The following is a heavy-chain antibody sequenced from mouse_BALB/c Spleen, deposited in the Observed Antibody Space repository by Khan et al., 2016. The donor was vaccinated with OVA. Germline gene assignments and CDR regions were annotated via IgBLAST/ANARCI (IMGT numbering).Heavy chain of an antibody. CDR2: IWTGGGT. CDR1: GFSLTSYD. CDR3: VRRCNYCGRFYWYFDV. Sequence: QVQLKESGPGLVAPSQSLSITCTVSGFSLTSYDISWIRQPPGKGLEWLGVIWTGGGTNYYSAFMSRLSIRKDNSKSQVFLKMNSLQSDATAIYYGVRRCNYCGRFYWYFDVWGAGTTVTVAA. J-gene: IGHJ1*01. D-gene: IGHD1-1*01. V-gene: IGHV2-9-2*01.